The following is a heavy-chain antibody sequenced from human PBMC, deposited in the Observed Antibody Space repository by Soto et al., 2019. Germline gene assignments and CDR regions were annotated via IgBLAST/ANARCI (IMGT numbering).Heavy chain of an antibody. D-gene: IGHD3-9*01. V-gene: IGHV4-30-4*01. Sequence: PSETLSLTCTVSGGSISSGNYYWSWIRQPPGKGLEWIGFISYSGSTYYSTSLKSRVTISVDTSKNQFSLKLYSVTAADTAMYYCARRLYFDRLLAFDYWGQGTLVTVSS. CDR2: ISYSGST. J-gene: IGHJ4*02. CDR3: ARRLYFDRLLAFDY. CDR1: GGSISSGNYY.